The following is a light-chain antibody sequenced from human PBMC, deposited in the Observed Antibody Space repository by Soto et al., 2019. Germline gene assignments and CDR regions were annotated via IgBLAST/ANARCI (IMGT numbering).Light chain of an antibody. Sequence: EIVMTQSPATLSVSPGERATLSCRASQSVSSNLAWYQQKPGQAPRLLIYDASTRATGIPARFSGSRSGTKFTLTISSLQSEDFAVYYCQQYNNWPALTFGGGTTVEI. V-gene: IGKV3-15*01. CDR3: QQYNNWPALT. J-gene: IGKJ4*01. CDR1: QSVSSN. CDR2: DAS.